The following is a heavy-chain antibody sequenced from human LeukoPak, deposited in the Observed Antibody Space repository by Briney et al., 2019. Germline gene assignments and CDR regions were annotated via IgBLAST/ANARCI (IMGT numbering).Heavy chain of an antibody. CDR2: ISGSGGST. CDR3: AKRSWEVTMIVVALPDYYYYMDV. D-gene: IGHD3-22*01. Sequence: GGSLRLSCAASGFTFSSYAMSWVRQAPGKGLEWVSAISGSGGSTYYADSVKGRFTISRDNSKNTLYLQMNSLRAEDTAVYYCAKRSWEVTMIVVALPDYYYYMDVWGKGTTVTVSS. CDR1: GFTFSSYA. J-gene: IGHJ6*03. V-gene: IGHV3-23*01.